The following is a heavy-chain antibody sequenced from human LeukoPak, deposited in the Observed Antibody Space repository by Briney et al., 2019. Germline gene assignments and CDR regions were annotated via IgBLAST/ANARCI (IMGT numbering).Heavy chain of an antibody. CDR2: IRYDGSNK. Sequence: GGSLRLSCAASGFTFSSYAMTWVRQAPGKGLEGVAFIRYDGSNKYYADSVKGRFTISRDNSKNTLYLQMNSLRAEDTAVYYCAKNTTRAFDYWGQGTLVTVSS. CDR1: GFTFSSYA. D-gene: IGHD1-14*01. CDR3: AKNTTRAFDY. J-gene: IGHJ4*02. V-gene: IGHV3-30*02.